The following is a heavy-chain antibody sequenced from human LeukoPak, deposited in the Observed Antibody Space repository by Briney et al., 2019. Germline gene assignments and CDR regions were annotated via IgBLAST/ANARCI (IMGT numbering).Heavy chain of an antibody. Sequence: GGFLRLSGAASGFTFSTFGMHWVRQTPGKGLEWVAAISYDTNDKHYSDSVRGRFTISRDNSKNTLYLHMNSLRPEDTAVYYCAKDSREDFYALRRNYNYYYHGMDVWGQGTTVIVSS. J-gene: IGHJ6*02. V-gene: IGHV3-30*18. D-gene: IGHD2/OR15-2a*01. CDR2: ISYDTNDK. CDR3: AKDSREDFYALRRNYNYYYHGMDV. CDR1: GFTFSTFG.